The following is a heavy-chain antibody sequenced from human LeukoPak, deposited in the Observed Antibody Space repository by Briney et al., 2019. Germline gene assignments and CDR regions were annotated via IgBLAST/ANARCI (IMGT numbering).Heavy chain of an antibody. CDR2: ISSSSSYI. Sequence: GGSLRLSCAASGFKFSSYSMKWVRQAPGKGLEWVSFISSSSSYIYYADSLKGRFTISRDNAKNSLYLQMNSLRAEDTAVYYCAELGITMIGGVWGKGTTVTISS. D-gene: IGHD3-10*02. V-gene: IGHV3-21*01. CDR3: AELGITMIGGV. CDR1: GFKFSSYS. J-gene: IGHJ6*04.